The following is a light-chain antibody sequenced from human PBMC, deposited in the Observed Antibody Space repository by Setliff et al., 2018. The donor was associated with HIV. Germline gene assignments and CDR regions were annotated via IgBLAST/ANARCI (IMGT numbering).Light chain of an antibody. V-gene: IGLV2-14*01. Sequence: QSVLTQPASVSGSPGQSITISCTGTTSDVGGYNYVSWYQQHPGKAPKLIIYEVRHRPSGASDRFSGSKSGNTASLTISGLQAEDEADYYCSSYAITNTLPFGTGTKVTVL. CDR2: EVR. CDR3: SSYAITNTLP. J-gene: IGLJ1*01. CDR1: TSDVGGYNY.